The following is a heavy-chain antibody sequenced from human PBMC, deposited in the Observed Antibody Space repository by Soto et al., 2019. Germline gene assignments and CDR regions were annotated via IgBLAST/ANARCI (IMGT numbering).Heavy chain of an antibody. Sequence: EVQLVESGGGLVKPGRSLRLSCAASGFTFDDYAMHWVRQTPGKGLEWVSGISWNSGSIEYADSVKGRFTISRDHAKNSLYLQMNSLRAXXXAXXXXXXXXXXXXXXXXXXXXDVWGKGTXVTVSS. CDR3: XXXXXXXXXXXXXXXXDV. J-gene: IGHJ6*04. V-gene: IGHV3-9*01. CDR2: ISWNSGSI. CDR1: GFTFDDYA.